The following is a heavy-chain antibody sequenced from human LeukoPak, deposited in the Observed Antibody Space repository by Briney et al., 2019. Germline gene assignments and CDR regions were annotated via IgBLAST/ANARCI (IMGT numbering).Heavy chain of an antibody. D-gene: IGHD3-10*01. J-gene: IGHJ3*02. V-gene: IGHV3-48*03. CDR2: ISSSGSTI. CDR3: ARVVQALWPPNDAFDI. Sequence: GGSLRLSCAASGFTFSSYEMNWVRQAPGKGLEWVSYISSSGSTIYYADSVKGRFTISRDNAKNSLYLQMNSLRAEDTAVYYCARVVQALWPPNDAFDIWGQGTMVTVSS. CDR1: GFTFSSYE.